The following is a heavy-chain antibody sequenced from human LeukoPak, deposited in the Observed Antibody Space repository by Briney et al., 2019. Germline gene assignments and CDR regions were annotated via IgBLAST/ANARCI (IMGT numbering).Heavy chain of an antibody. CDR3: ARDTAGGIDY. CDR1: GGTFSSYA. V-gene: IGHV1-69*05. J-gene: IGHJ4*02. Sequence: RASVKVSCKASGGTFSSYAISWVRQAPGQGLEWMGGIIPIFGTANYAQKFQGRVTMTRDTSTSTVYMELSSLRSEDTAVYYCARDTAGGIDYWGQGTLVTVSS. D-gene: IGHD2-8*02. CDR2: IIPIFGTA.